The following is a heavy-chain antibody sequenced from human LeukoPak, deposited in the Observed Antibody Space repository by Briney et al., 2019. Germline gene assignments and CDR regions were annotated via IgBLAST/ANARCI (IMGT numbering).Heavy chain of an antibody. J-gene: IGHJ4*02. CDR1: GGSISSGSYY. V-gene: IGHV4-61*02. CDR2: IYTSGST. CDR3: ARGSGYLLDRDY. Sequence: PSQTLSLTCTVSGGSISSGSYYWSWIRQPAGKGLEWIGRIYTSGSTNYNPSPKSRVTISVDTSKNQFSLKLSSVTAADTAVYYCARGSGYLLDRDYWGQGTLVTVSS. D-gene: IGHD3-22*01.